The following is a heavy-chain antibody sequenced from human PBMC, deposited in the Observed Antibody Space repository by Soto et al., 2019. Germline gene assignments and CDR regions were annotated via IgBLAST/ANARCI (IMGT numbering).Heavy chain of an antibody. V-gene: IGHV4-34*01. J-gene: IGHJ4*02. CDR2: INHSGST. D-gene: IGHD2-8*02. Sequence: QVQLQQWGAGLLKPSETLSLTCAVYGGSFSGYYWTWIRQPPGTGLEWIGEINHSGSTNYNPSLKSRLTLSLXTSKNQYSLKLTSVTAADTAVYYCARDKITGLFDYWGQGTLVTVSS. CDR1: GGSFSGYY. CDR3: ARDKITGLFDY.